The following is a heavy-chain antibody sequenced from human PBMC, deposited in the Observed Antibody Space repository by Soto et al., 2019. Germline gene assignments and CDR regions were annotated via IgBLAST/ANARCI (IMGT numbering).Heavy chain of an antibody. CDR1: GDSVTSGDYS. Sequence: QVQLQESGPGLVKPSQTLSLTCSVSGDSVTSGDYSWTWVRQSPGKVLAWIGYISYSGNTAYNPSLSSRLTISLDTSKNHFSLKLHAATAADTAVYYCARGDYFNRSGYYYFQHWGQGTPVTVSS. J-gene: IGHJ1*01. CDR3: ARGDYFNRSGYYYFQH. CDR2: ISYSGNT. V-gene: IGHV4-30-4*01. D-gene: IGHD3-22*01.